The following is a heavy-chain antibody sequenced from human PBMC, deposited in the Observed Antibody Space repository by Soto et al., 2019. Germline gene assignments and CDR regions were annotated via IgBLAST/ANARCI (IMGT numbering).Heavy chain of an antibody. V-gene: IGHV4-39*07. Sequence: SETLSLTCTVSGGSISSTSYYWGWIRQSPGKGLEWIGSIFYSGNTFYNPSLKSRLTISVDTSMNQCSLTLSSMTAADTAVYYCALRSMAVVPEYWGQGTLVTVSS. CDR1: GGSISSTSYY. CDR2: IFYSGNT. J-gene: IGHJ4*02. CDR3: ALRSMAVVPEY. D-gene: IGHD3-22*01.